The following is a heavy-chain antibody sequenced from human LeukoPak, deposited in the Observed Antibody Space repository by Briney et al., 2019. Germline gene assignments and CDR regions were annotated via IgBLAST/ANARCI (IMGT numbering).Heavy chain of an antibody. J-gene: IGHJ3*02. Sequence: PSETLSLTCVVSGYSITSHYWSWIRQSPGKGLEWIGNIFAGGATNYNPSLKSRVSISMDTSKNQFSLKMTSVTAADTAIYFCARGLWFGEQDGLGIWGPGTVVTVAS. D-gene: IGHD3-10*01. V-gene: IGHV4-59*11. CDR2: IFAGGAT. CDR1: GYSITSHY. CDR3: ARGLWFGEQDGLGI.